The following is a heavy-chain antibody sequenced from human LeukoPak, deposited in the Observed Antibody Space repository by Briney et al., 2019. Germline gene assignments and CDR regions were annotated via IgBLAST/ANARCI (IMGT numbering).Heavy chain of an antibody. CDR3: AVYSSSSEEDGY. V-gene: IGHV1-18*01. CDR2: ISAYNGNT. CDR1: GYTFTCYG. J-gene: IGHJ4*02. D-gene: IGHD6-6*01. Sequence: ASVKVSCKASGYTFTCYGISWVRQAPGQGLEWMGWISAYNGNTNYAQKLQGRVTMTTDTSTSTAYMELSSLRSEDTAVYYCAVYSSSSEEDGYWGQGTLVTVSS.